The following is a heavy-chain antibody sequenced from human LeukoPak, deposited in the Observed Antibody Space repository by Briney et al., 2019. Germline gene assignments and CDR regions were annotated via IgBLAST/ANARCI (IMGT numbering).Heavy chain of an antibody. Sequence: GGSLRLSCAASGFTVSSNYMSWVRQAPGKGLEWVSIIYSGGSTFYADSVKGRFTISRDNSKNTLYLQMNSLRAEDTAVYYCAKGIRAPTYYYDSSGYYYFSYWGQGTLVTVSS. CDR3: AKGIRAPTYYYDSSGYYYFSY. V-gene: IGHV3-53*05. CDR2: IYSGGST. J-gene: IGHJ4*02. D-gene: IGHD3-22*01. CDR1: GFTVSSNY.